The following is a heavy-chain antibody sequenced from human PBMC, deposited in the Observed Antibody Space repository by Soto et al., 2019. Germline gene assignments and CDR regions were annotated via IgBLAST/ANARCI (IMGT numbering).Heavy chain of an antibody. CDR1: EFTFSDAW. CDR3: TCLHYDILTGSKWHYFDY. D-gene: IGHD3-9*01. V-gene: IGHV3-15*01. CDR2: IKSKTDGGTR. J-gene: IGHJ4*02. Sequence: EVYLVESGGGLVKPGGALRLSCAASEFTFSDAWMSWVRQAPGKGLEWVGRIKSKTDGGTRDYAAPVKGRVTISRDDSKNTLYLQMNSLKTEDTAVYYCTCLHYDILTGSKWHYFDYWGQGTLVTVSS.